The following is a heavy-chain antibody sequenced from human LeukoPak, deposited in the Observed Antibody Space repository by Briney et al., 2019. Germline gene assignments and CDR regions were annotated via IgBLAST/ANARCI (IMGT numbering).Heavy chain of an antibody. CDR1: GYSFTSYW. V-gene: IGHV5-51*01. Sequence: GESLKISCKGFGYSFTSYWIGWVRQMPGKGLECMGIIYPGDSDTRYSPSFQGQVTISADKSIGTAYLQRSSLKASDTAMYYCARHETGPYFDYWGQGTLVTVSS. J-gene: IGHJ4*02. D-gene: IGHD1-1*01. CDR3: ARHETGPYFDY. CDR2: IYPGDSDT.